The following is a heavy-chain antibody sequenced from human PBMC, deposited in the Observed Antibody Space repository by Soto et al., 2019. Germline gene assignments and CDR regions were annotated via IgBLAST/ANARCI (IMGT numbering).Heavy chain of an antibody. J-gene: IGHJ3*02. D-gene: IGHD6-19*01. V-gene: IGHV1-18*01. CDR2: ISAYNGNT. Sequence: ASVKVSCKASGYTFTSYGISWVRQAPGQGLEWMGWISAYNGNTNYAQKLQGRVTMTTDTSTSTAYMELRSLRSDDTAVYYCARDLSVAGPFDAFAIWGQGTMVTVSS. CDR1: GYTFTSYG. CDR3: ARDLSVAGPFDAFAI.